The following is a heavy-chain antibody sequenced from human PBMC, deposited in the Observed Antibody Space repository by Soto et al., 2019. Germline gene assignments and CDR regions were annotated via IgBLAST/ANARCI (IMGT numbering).Heavy chain of an antibody. D-gene: IGHD2-8*01. CDR2: ISGYNGDT. CDR1: GYTFTRYG. Sequence: QGQLVQSGAEVKKPGASVKVSCKASGYTFTRYGISWVRQAPGQGLEWMGWISGYNGDTKYAQKFQGRVTMTIDTSTTTAFMELRSLTSDVTAVYYCAKNGQPPYYYYGLDVWGQGTTVTVSS. CDR3: AKNGQPPYYYYGLDV. V-gene: IGHV1-18*01. J-gene: IGHJ6*02.